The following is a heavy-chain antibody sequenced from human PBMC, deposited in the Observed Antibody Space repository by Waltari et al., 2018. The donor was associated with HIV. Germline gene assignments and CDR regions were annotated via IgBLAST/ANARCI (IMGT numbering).Heavy chain of an antibody. CDR3: ARNMVTTRQYDY. D-gene: IGHD4-17*01. J-gene: IGHJ4*02. V-gene: IGHV1-8*01. Sequence: QVQLVQSGAEVKKPGASVKVSCKASGYTFTSYDINWVRQATGQGLEWMGWMIPNSGNTSYAQKFQGRVTMTRNTSISTAYMELSSLISEDTAVYYCARNMVTTRQYDYWGQGSLVTVSS. CDR1: GYTFTSYD. CDR2: MIPNSGNT.